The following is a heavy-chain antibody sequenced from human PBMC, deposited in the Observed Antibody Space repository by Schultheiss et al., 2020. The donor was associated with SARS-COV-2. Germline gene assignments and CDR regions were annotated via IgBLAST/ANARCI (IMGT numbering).Heavy chain of an antibody. CDR3: ARDGPTVVTPDYYYYMDV. V-gene: IGHV1-69*13. D-gene: IGHD4-23*01. J-gene: IGHJ6*03. CDR2: IIPIFGTA. Sequence: SVKVSCKASGGTFSSYAISWVRQAPGQGLEWMGGIIPIFGTANYAQKFQGRVTITADESTSTAYMELSSLRSEDTAVYYCARDGPTVVTPDYYYYMDVWGKGTTVTVSS. CDR1: GGTFSSYA.